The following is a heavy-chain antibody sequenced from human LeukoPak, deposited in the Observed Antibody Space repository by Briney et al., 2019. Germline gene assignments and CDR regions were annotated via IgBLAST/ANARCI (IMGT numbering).Heavy chain of an antibody. CDR2: IRSKTYGGTT. Sequence: GGSLRLSCTASGFTFGDYTMSWFRQAPGKGLEWVRFIRSKTYGGTTEYAASVKGRFTISRDDSKSIAYLQMNSLKTEDTAMYYCTREKSYYYDTSGSDYWGRGTLVTVSS. V-gene: IGHV3-49*03. J-gene: IGHJ4*02. CDR1: GFTFGDYT. CDR3: TREKSYYYDTSGSDY. D-gene: IGHD3-22*01.